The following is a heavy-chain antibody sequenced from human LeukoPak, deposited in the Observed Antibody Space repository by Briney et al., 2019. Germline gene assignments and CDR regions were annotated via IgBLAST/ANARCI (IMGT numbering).Heavy chain of an antibody. Sequence: GGSLRLSCAASGFTFSSYAMHWVRQAPGKGLEWVAVISYDGSNKYYADSVKGRFTISRDNSKNTLYLQMNSLRAEDTAVYYCAKDGEAGTFDPWGQGTLVTVSS. CDR2: ISYDGSNK. J-gene: IGHJ5*02. D-gene: IGHD6-19*01. CDR1: GFTFSSYA. CDR3: AKDGEAGTFDP. V-gene: IGHV3-30-3*01.